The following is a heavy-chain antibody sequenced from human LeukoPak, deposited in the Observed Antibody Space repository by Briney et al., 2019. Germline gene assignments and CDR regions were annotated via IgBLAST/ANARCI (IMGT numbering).Heavy chain of an antibody. CDR1: GFTFSSYW. J-gene: IGHJ4*02. Sequence: GGSLRLSCAASGFTFSSYWMSWVRQAPGKGLEWVANIKQDGSEKYYVDSVKGRFTISRDNAKNSLYLQMNSLRAEDTAVYYCARDTGLNSGYDLDYWGQGTLVTVSS. CDR3: ARDTGLNSGYDLDY. V-gene: IGHV3-7*01. CDR2: IKQDGSEK. D-gene: IGHD5-12*01.